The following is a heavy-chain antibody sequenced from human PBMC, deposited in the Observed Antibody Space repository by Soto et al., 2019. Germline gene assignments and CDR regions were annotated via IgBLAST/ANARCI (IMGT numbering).Heavy chain of an antibody. J-gene: IGHJ4*02. CDR1: GFIFSRYG. CDR3: AKDDPNNHYDMSYDS. CDR2: MNAGGYT. Sequence: GGSLRLSCAASGFIFSRYGMTWVRQAPGKGLEWVSAMNAGGYTLYADSVKGRFTISRDNSKNTLYLQMNSLRAEDTALYYCAKDDPNNHYDMSYDSWGQGTLVTVSS. V-gene: IGHV3-23*01. D-gene: IGHD3-3*01.